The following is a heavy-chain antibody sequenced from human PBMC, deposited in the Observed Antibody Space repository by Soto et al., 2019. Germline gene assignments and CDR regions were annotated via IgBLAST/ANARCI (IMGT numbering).Heavy chain of an antibody. CDR1: GFTFSSYG. J-gene: IGHJ4*02. CDR3: AKDRTSADFDFWRCSY. Sequence: QVQLVESGGGVVQPGRSLRLSCAASGFTFSSYGMHWVRQAPGKGLEWVAVISYDGSNKYYADSVKGRFTISRDNSKNTLDLQMNRLRGEDTAVYYCAKDRTSADFDFWRCSYWGQGTLVTVSS. D-gene: IGHD3-3*01. CDR2: ISYDGSNK. V-gene: IGHV3-30*18.